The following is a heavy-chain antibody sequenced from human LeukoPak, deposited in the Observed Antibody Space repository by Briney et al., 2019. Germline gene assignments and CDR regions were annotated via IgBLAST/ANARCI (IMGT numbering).Heavy chain of an antibody. Sequence: SETLSLTCTVSTGSISTYCWSWIRQPPGKGLEWLGYIHQSGSTDYSPSLRSRVTMSVNTSKSQFSLKLSSVTAADTAVYFCARHGKSAGASFFDCWGQGTLVTVSS. V-gene: IGHV4-59*08. D-gene: IGHD6-13*01. CDR1: TGSISTYC. CDR2: IHQSGST. J-gene: IGHJ4*02. CDR3: ARHGKSAGASFFDC.